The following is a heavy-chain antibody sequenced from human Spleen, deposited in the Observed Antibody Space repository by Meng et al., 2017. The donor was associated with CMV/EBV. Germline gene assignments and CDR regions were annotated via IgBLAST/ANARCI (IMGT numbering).Heavy chain of an antibody. J-gene: IGHJ4*02. CDR2: IYSSGTT. D-gene: IGHD2-2*01. V-gene: IGHV3-66*02. CDR1: GFTVNYYY. CDR3: ARGGSAAQ. Sequence: GESLKISCAASGFTVNYYYMNWVRQAPGKGLEWVSVIYSSGTTYYADSVKGRFTISRDNSKNTLYLQMNSLRAEDTAVYYCARGGSAAQWGQGTLVTVSS.